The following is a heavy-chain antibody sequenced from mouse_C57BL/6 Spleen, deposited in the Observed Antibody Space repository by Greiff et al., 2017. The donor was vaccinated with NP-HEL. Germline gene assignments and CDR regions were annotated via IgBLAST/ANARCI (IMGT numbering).Heavy chain of an antibody. V-gene: IGHV1-26*01. CDR3: ARDDYCFDY. Sequence: EVQLQQSGPELVKPGASVKISCKASGYTFTDYYMNWVKQSHGKSLEWIGDINPNNGGTSYNQQFKGKATLTVDKSASTAYMELRSLTSEDSAVYYCARDDYCFDYWGQGTTLTVSS. J-gene: IGHJ2*01. CDR1: GYTFTDYY. CDR2: INPNNGGT. D-gene: IGHD2-4*01.